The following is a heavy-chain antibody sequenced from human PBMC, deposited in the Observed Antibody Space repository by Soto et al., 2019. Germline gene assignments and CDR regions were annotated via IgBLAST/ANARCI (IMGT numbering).Heavy chain of an antibody. Sequence: GRSLRLSCAASGFSLSDYWMHWVRQVPGKGLLWVSRISVDGRDTTYADSVKGRFTISRDNAKNTLYLQMDSLRAEDTAVYYCVRAPEQRPIDFWGHGSQVTVSS. CDR1: GFSLSDYW. CDR3: VRAPEQRPIDF. V-gene: IGHV3-74*03. D-gene: IGHD6-19*01. CDR2: ISVDGRDT. J-gene: IGHJ4*01.